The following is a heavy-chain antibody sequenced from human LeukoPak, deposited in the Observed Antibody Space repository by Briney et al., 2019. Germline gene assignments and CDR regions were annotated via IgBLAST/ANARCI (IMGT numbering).Heavy chain of an antibody. J-gene: IGHJ4*02. V-gene: IGHV4-38-2*02. CDR2: VCHSGST. CDR3: ARSSLWFSQTYFDY. D-gene: IGHD2-21*01. Sequence: SETLSLTCTVSGFSVTSTYCWGWIRQPPGKGLEWIGSVCHSGSTYYSPSLKSRVTISLDTSKNQFSLGLSSVTAADTAVYYCARSSLWFSQTYFDYWGQGTLVTVSS. CDR1: GFSVTSTYC.